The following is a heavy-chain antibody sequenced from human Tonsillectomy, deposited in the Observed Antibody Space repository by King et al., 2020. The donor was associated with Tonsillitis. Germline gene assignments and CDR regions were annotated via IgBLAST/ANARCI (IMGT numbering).Heavy chain of an antibody. CDR1: GFTFSSYD. V-gene: IGHV3-33*05. CDR3: ARDRDDYIFDY. J-gene: IGHJ4*02. CDR2: ISYDGSNK. Sequence: VQLVESGGGVVQPGRSLRLSCAASGFTFSSYDMHWVRQAPGKGLEWVAVISYDGSNKYYPDSVQGRFTISRDNSKNTLYLQMNSLRAEDTAVYYCARDRDDYIFDYWGQATLVTVSS. D-gene: IGHD4/OR15-4a*01.